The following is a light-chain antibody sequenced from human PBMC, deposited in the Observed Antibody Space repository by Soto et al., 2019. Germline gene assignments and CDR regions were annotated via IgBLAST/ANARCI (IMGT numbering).Light chain of an antibody. CDR3: LQYGRSPT. J-gene: IGKJ3*01. Sequence: EIVMPPSHATLSVSPGARSPLSCRASQSISGTLAWYQQKPGQAPRLLIYGASTRATSFPARFSGSGSGTDFTLTISRLEPEDSAVYYCLQYGRSPTVGPGTKVDIK. V-gene: IGKV3-15*01. CDR1: QSISGT. CDR2: GAS.